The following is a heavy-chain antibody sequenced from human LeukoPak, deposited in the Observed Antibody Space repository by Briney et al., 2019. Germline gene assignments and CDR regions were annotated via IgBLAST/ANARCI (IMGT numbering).Heavy chain of an antibody. V-gene: IGHV3-43D*04. D-gene: IGHD5-12*01. CDR2: ISWDGGST. CDR1: GFTFDDYA. J-gene: IGHJ6*03. Sequence: PGGSLRLSCAASGFTFDDYAMHWVRQAPGKGLEWVSLISWDGGSTYYADSVKGRFTISRDNSKNTLYLQMNSLRAEDTAVYYCAKLPTVAYYYYYYMDVWGKGTTVTISS. CDR3: AKLPTVAYYYYYYMDV.